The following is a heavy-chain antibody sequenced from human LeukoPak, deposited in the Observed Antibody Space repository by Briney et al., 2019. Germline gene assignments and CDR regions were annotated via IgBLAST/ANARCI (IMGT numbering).Heavy chain of an antibody. D-gene: IGHD1-14*01. Sequence: PGGSLRLSCAASGFDFSDFWMSWVRQPPGKGLEWVAHISSSTSSIYYADSVKGRFTISRDNAKNSLYLQMNSLRAEDTAVYYCARVIGASNNGYYYNYMDVWGKGTTVTVSS. CDR2: ISSSTSSI. J-gene: IGHJ6*03. V-gene: IGHV3-48*01. CDR3: ARVIGASNNGYYYNYMDV. CDR1: GFDFSDFW.